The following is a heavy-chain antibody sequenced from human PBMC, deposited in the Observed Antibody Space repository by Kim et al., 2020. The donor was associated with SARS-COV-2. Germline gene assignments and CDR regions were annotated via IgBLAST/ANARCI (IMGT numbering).Heavy chain of an antibody. J-gene: IGHJ4*02. CDR2: INHSGST. Sequence: SETLSLTCAVYGGSFSGYYWSWIRQPPGKGLEWIGEINHSGSTNYNPSLKSRVPITVDPSKNQFSLRLSSVTAADTAVSYCWRGKYYYGSGGYVAVKPFDYWGQGTLGTVSS. CDR3: WRGKYYYGSGGYVAVKPFDY. V-gene: IGHV4-34*01. D-gene: IGHD3-10*01. CDR1: GGSFSGYY.